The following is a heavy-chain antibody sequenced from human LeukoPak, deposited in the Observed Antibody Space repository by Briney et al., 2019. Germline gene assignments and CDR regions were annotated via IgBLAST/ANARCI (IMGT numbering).Heavy chain of an antibody. J-gene: IGHJ3*02. V-gene: IGHV4-34*01. Sequence: SETPSLTCAVSGGSFSGYYWSWIRQPPGKGLEWIGEINHSGSTNYNPSLKSRVTISVDTSKNQFSLKLSSVTAADTAVYYCARVRRIAGVYPAFDNWGQGTMVTVSS. CDR3: ARVRRIAGVYPAFDN. CDR2: INHSGST. CDR1: GGSFSGYY. D-gene: IGHD6-13*01.